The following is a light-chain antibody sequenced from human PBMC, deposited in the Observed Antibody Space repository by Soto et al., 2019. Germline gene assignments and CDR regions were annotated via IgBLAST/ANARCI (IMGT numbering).Light chain of an antibody. CDR2: GAS. CDR3: QQYGSSPRT. V-gene: IGKV3-20*01. CDR1: QSFSSSY. J-gene: IGKJ1*01. Sequence: EIVLTQSPGTLSLSPGERAALSCRASQSFSSSYLAWYQQKPGQAPRLLIYGASNRATGIPDRFSGSGSGTDFTLTISRLEPEDFAVYYCQQYGSSPRTFGQGTKV.